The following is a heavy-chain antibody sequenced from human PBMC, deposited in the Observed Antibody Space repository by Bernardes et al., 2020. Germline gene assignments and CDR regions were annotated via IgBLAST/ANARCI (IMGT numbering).Heavy chain of an antibody. CDR1: GGSFNDYY. CDR2: INHSGST. CDR3: ARGRGGSSSYYCYYMDV. Sequence: ETLSPTCAVYGGSFNDYYWNWIRQPPGEGLEWIGEINHSGSTNYNPSLKRRVTISVDTSNNQFSLKLDSVTAADTAVYYCARGRGGSSSYYCYYMDVWGKGTTVTVSS. D-gene: IGHD6-13*01. J-gene: IGHJ6*03. V-gene: IGHV4-34*01.